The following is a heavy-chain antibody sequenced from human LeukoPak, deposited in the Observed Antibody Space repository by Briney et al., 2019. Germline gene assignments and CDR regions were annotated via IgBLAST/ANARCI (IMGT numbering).Heavy chain of an antibody. CDR3: ARAIIATGRHSFDY. CDR2: IYHSGST. J-gene: IGHJ4*02. CDR1: GYSISSGYY. Sequence: QTSETLSLTCTVSGYSISSGYYWGWIRQPPGKGLEWIGSIYHSGSTYYNPSLKSRVTISVDTSKNQFSLKLSSVTAADTAVYYCARAIIATGRHSFDYWGQGTLVTVSS. V-gene: IGHV4-38-2*02. D-gene: IGHD2-21*01.